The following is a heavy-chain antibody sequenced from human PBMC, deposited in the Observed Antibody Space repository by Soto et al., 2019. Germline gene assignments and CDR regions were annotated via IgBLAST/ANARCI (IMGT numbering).Heavy chain of an antibody. CDR1: GFTFSSYG. Sequence: PGGSLRLSCAASGFTFSSYGMHWVRQAPGKGLEWVAVIWYDGSNKYYADSVKGRFTISRDNSKNTLYLQMNSLRAEDTAVYYCARDPDIVVVPAAPAAFDYWGQGTLVTVPQ. D-gene: IGHD2-2*01. J-gene: IGHJ4*02. CDR3: ARDPDIVVVPAAPAAFDY. CDR2: IWYDGSNK. V-gene: IGHV3-33*01.